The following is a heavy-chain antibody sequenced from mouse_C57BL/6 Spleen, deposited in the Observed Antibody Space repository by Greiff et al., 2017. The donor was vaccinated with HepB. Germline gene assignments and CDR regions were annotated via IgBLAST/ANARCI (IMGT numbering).Heavy chain of an antibody. Sequence: VKLQESGAELVRPGASVTLSCKASGYTFTDYEMHWVKQTPVHGLEWIGAIDPETGGTAYNQKFKGKAILTADKSSSTAYMELRSLTSEDSAVYYCTREGVVATDFDYWGQGTTLTVSS. CDR3: TREGVVATDFDY. D-gene: IGHD1-1*01. V-gene: IGHV1-15*01. CDR1: GYTFTDYE. J-gene: IGHJ2*01. CDR2: IDPETGGT.